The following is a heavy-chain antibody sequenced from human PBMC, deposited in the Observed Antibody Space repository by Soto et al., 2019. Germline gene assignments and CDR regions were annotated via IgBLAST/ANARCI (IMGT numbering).Heavy chain of an antibody. V-gene: IGHV3-74*01. Sequence: PGGSLRLSCAASGFTFSSYWMHWVRQAPGKGLVWVSRINSDGSSTSYADSVKGRFTISRDNAKNTLYLQMNSLRAEDTAVYYCSSAYCGGDCPQTYYYYGMDVWGQGTTVTVSS. D-gene: IGHD2-21*02. CDR2: INSDGSST. CDR3: SSAYCGGDCPQTYYYYGMDV. J-gene: IGHJ6*02. CDR1: GFTFSSYW.